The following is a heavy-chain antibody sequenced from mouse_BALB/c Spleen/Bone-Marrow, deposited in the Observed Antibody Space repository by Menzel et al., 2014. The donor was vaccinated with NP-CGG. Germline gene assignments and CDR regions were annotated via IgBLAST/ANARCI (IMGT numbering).Heavy chain of an antibody. Sequence: VQLKDSGAELVKPGASVKISCEASGYTFTDYNMDWVKQSHGKSLEWIGDINPTYDSTSYNQKFKGKATLTVDKSSSTAYMELRSLTSEDTAVYYCARSRYFDVWGAGTTVTVSS. J-gene: IGHJ1*01. CDR3: ARSRYFDV. CDR2: INPTYDST. CDR1: GYTFTDYN. V-gene: IGHV1-18*01.